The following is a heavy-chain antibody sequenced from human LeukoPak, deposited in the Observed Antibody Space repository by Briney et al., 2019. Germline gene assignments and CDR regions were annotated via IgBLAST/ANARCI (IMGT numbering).Heavy chain of an antibody. V-gene: IGHV1-8*01. D-gene: IGHD3-16*01. Sequence: GASVKVSCKASGYTFTSYDINWVRQATGQGLEWMGWMNPNSGNTGYAQKFQGRVTMTRNTSISTAYMELSSLRSEDTAVYYCARGLPWWGNYYGMDVWGQGTTVTVSS. CDR1: GYTFTSYD. CDR3: ARGLPWWGNYYGMDV. J-gene: IGHJ6*02. CDR2: MNPNSGNT.